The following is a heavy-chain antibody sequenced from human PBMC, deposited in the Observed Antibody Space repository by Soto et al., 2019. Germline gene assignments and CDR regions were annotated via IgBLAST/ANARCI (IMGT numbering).Heavy chain of an antibody. J-gene: IGHJ6*02. Sequence: PSETLSLTSTFSGFSLRSSSDYLGWHRQPPGKGLEWIGSIYYSGSTNYNPSLKSRVTISVDTSKNQFSLKLSSVTAADTAVYYCARGAGHGIAARPGYYYYGMDVWGQGTTVTVSS. CDR3: ARGAGHGIAARPGYYYYGMDV. D-gene: IGHD6-6*01. V-gene: IGHV4-39*07. CDR1: GFSLRSSSDY. CDR2: IYYSGST.